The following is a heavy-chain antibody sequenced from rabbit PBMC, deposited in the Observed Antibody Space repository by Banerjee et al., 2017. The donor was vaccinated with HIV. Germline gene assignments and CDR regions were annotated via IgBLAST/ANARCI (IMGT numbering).Heavy chain of an antibody. CDR1: GIDFSSYYY. CDR2: IYPGSSGST. V-gene: IGHV1S43*01. Sequence: QQQLEESGGGLVKPGGTLTLTCKASGIDFSSYYYMCWVRQAPGKGLELIACIYPGSSGSTWYASWVNGRFTISRSTSLNTVDLKMTSLTAADTATYFCARGYGGSYTWIYYFNLWGPGTLVTVS. J-gene: IGHJ4*01. D-gene: IGHD4-2*01. CDR3: ARGYGGSYTWIYYFNL.